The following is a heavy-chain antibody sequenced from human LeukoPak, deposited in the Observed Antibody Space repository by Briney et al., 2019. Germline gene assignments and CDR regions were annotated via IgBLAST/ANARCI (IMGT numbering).Heavy chain of an antibody. CDR2: IDYIGGST. J-gene: IGHJ4*02. V-gene: IGHV3-23*01. D-gene: IGHD3-22*01. CDR3: ARASGDSRGHYQGFDS. Sequence: GGSLRLSCTVSGFTLSSYEMSWIRQAPGKGLEWVSSIDYIGGSTYYADSVKGRFTISRDNSKNTLYLQLNSLRGDDTAVYYCARASGDSRGHYQGFDSWGQGTLVTVSS. CDR1: GFTLSSYE.